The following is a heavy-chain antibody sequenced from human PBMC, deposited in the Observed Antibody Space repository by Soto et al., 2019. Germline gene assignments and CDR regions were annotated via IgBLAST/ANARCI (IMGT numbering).Heavy chain of an antibody. Sequence: QVQLVQSGTEVMKPGASVKVSCKASGYTSTNYGMHWVRQAPGQRLEWMGWINAGSGNTQYSQKFQGRITITRDTSASTVYMELSSLRAEDTAVYYCANDIIVIPGAKSLDYWGQGALVAVSS. V-gene: IGHV1-3*01. J-gene: IGHJ4*02. CDR3: ANDIIVIPGAKSLDY. CDR1: GYTSTNYG. CDR2: INAGSGNT. D-gene: IGHD2-2*01.